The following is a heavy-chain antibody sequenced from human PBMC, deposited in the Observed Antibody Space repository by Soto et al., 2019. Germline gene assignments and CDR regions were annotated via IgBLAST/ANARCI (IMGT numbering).Heavy chain of an antibody. CDR1: GDSISSRNW. J-gene: IGHJ4*02. CDR3: ASKGGFGSGSYI. D-gene: IGHD3-10*01. Sequence: LLQESGPGLVKPSGTLSLTCAVSGDSISSRNWWTWVRQPPGKGLEWLGEIYHSGSTDYNPYLKSRVTISVDNSKNQFSLNLTSVTAADTAVYYCASKGGFGSGSYIWGQGTLVTVSS. V-gene: IGHV4-4*02. CDR2: IYHSGST.